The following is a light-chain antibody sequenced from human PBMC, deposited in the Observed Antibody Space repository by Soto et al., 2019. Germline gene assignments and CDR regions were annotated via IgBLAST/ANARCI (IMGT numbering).Light chain of an antibody. V-gene: IGKV3-20*01. CDR2: DTS. J-gene: IGKJ1*01. CDR3: QQYDSSPKT. Sequence: IVLTQSPGTLSLSPGERAHLSCRASQSVSRSDLAWYQQKPGQAPRLLIYDTSNRATGIPARFSGSGSGTDFTLTISGLEPEDFAVYYCQQYDSSPKTFGQGTKVDI. CDR1: QSVSRSD.